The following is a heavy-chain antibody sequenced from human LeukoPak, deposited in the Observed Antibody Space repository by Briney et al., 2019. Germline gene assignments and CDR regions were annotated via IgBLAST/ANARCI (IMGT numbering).Heavy chain of an antibody. CDR2: IWADGNNK. CDR1: GFTFSTYG. Sequence: GGSLRLSCVASGFTFSTYGMHWVRQAPGKGLEWVAIIWADGNNKYYADFVKGRFTISRDNSQNMLYLQMNSLRAEDTAVYYCAKGPLRGTAAAIDYWGQGTLVTVSS. J-gene: IGHJ4*02. V-gene: IGHV3-33*06. D-gene: IGHD2-2*01. CDR3: AKGPLRGTAAAIDY.